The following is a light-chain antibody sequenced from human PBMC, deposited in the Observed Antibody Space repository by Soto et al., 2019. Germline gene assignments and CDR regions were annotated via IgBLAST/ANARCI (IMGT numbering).Light chain of an antibody. CDR3: QQYNNWPLT. CDR1: QSVSSK. Sequence: EIVLTQSPATLSVSPGERATLSCRASQSVSSKLAWYQQKPGQAPRLLIYDASTRATGIPARFSGGGSGTEFTLTISSLQAEDFAVYYCQQYNNWPLTFGGGTKVEIK. CDR2: DAS. J-gene: IGKJ4*01. V-gene: IGKV3-15*01.